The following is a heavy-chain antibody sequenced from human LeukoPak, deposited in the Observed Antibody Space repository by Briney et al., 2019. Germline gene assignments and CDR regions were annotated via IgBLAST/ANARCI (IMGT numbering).Heavy chain of an antibody. CDR2: IDPNRDDR. CDR3: ARRYRSSEMWFGH. V-gene: IGHV1-2*02. D-gene: IGHD5-24*01. CDR1: GYTFTGYY. Sequence: GASVKVSCKASGYTFTGYYMHWVRQAPGQGLEWMGRIDPNRDDRRYAPKFQDRVTMTKDTSITTAYMELRNLTSDDTAVYYCARRYRSSEMWFGHWGQGTRVIVSS. J-gene: IGHJ5*02.